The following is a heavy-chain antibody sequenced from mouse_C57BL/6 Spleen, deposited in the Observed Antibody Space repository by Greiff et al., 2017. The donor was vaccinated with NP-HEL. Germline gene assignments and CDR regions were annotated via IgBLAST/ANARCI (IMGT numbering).Heavy chain of an antibody. D-gene: IGHD1-1*01. Sequence: VKLQQSGAELVRPGTSVKMSCKASGYTFTNYWIGWAKQRPGHGLEWIGDIYPGGGYTNYNEKFKGKATLTADKSSSTAYMQFSSLTSEDSAIYYCARGITTTPYFDYWGQGTTLTVSS. J-gene: IGHJ2*01. V-gene: IGHV1-63*01. CDR3: ARGITTTPYFDY. CDR2: IYPGGGYT. CDR1: GYTFTNYW.